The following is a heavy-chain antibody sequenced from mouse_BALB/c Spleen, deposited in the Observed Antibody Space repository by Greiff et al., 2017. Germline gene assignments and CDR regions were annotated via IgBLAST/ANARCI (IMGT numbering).Heavy chain of an antibody. CDR3: TRYHYYGSILDY. J-gene: IGHJ2*01. D-gene: IGHD1-1*01. V-gene: IGHV1S81*02. Sequence: QVQLQQSGAELVKPGASVKLSCKASGYTFTSYYMYWVKQRPGQGLEWIGEINPSNGGTNFNEKFKSKATLTVDKSSSTAYMQLSSLTSEDSAVYYCTRYHYYGSILDYWGQGTTLTVSS. CDR2: INPSNGGT. CDR1: GYTFTSYY.